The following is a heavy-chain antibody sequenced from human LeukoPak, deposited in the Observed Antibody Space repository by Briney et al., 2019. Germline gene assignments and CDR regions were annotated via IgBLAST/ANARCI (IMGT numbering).Heavy chain of an antibody. Sequence: PSETQSLTCTVSGGSISSGSYYWSWIRQPAGKGLEWIGRIYTSGSTNYNPTLKSRVTISVDTSKNQFSLKLSSVTAADTAVYYCARGLAASRNYYYYYYMDVWGKGTTVTVSS. CDR2: IYTSGST. J-gene: IGHJ6*03. CDR3: ARGLAASRNYYYYYYMDV. D-gene: IGHD1-14*01. CDR1: GGSISSGSYY. V-gene: IGHV4-61*02.